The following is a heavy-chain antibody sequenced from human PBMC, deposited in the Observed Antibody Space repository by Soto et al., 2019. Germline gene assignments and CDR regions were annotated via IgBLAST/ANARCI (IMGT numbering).Heavy chain of an antibody. D-gene: IGHD3-9*01. CDR3: ARGGYDILTGYYNRYYYNGMDV. CDR2: MNPNSGNT. J-gene: IGHJ6*02. Sequence: ASVKVSCKASRYTFTSYDINWVRQATGQGLEWMGWMNPNSGNTGYAQKFQGRVTMTRNTSISTAYMELSSLRSEDTAVYYCARGGYDILTGYYNRYYYNGMDVWGQGTTVTVSS. V-gene: IGHV1-8*01. CDR1: RYTFTSYD.